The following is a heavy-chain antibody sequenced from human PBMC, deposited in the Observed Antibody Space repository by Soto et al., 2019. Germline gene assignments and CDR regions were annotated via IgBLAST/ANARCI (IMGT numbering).Heavy chain of an antibody. D-gene: IGHD3-22*01. Sequence: GGSLRLSCAASGLTFSSCHMNWVRQAPGKGLEWVSYISSGSRTIFYADSVNGRFTISRDNAKNTLYLQMNSPRSEDTAVYYCAKGSVMIEPPFDYWGQGTLVTVSS. CDR1: GLTFSSCH. J-gene: IGHJ4*02. CDR3: AKGSVMIEPPFDY. CDR2: ISSGSRTI. V-gene: IGHV3-48*01.